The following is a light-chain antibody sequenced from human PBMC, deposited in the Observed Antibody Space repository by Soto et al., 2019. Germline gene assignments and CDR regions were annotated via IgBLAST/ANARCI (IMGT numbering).Light chain of an antibody. CDR3: QQYNNWPRT. J-gene: IGKJ1*01. V-gene: IGKV3-15*01. CDR1: QSISTN. Sequence: EMMMTQSPATLSVSPGERVTLSCTASQSISTNLAWYQQKPGQAPRLLIYGASTRATGIPARFSGSGSGTEFTLTISSLQSEDFAFYYCQQYNNWPRTFGQGTKVDIK. CDR2: GAS.